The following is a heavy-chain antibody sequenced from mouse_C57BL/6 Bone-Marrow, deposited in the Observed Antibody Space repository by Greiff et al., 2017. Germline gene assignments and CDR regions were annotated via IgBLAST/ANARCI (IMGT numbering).Heavy chain of an antibody. CDR1: GYTFTAYE. V-gene: IGHV1-15*01. Sequence: QVQLQQSGAELVRPGASVTLSCKASGYTFTAYEMHWVKQTPVHGLEWIGAIDPETGGTAYNQNFQGNAILTADKSYRAAYRELRSLTSEESAVYYCTRRCEAGVIWGQGTSVTVSS. D-gene: IGHD2-2*01. J-gene: IGHJ4*01. CDR3: TRRCEAGVI. CDR2: IDPETGGT.